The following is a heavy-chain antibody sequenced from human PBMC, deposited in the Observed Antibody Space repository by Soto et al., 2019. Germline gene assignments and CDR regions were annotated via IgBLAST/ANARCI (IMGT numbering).Heavy chain of an antibody. Sequence: QVQLQESGPGLVKPSGTLSLTCAVSGGSVSSSNWWSWVRQSPGKGLEWMGEIYHSGSAHYNPSRKSRAPISLDKSKNQFSLRLTSVTAADTAVYYCARVPGLVVSAHDAFDIWGPGTRVIVSS. D-gene: IGHD2-21*02. J-gene: IGHJ3*02. CDR1: GGSVSSSNW. V-gene: IGHV4-4*02. CDR3: ARVPGLVVSAHDAFDI. CDR2: IYHSGSA.